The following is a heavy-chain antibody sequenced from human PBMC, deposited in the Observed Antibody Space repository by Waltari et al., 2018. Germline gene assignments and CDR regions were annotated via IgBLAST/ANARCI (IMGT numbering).Heavy chain of an antibody. D-gene: IGHD2-2*01. Sequence: EVQLVASGGGLVQTGGSLRLSCVGSTFNFATYEMNWVRRAPGKGLRLIAFISRDGNTRKDTDSVKGRFTISRDNANKSLYLQMNNLRSDDTALYYCATMVVVEVENWFDPWGQGIQVTVAS. J-gene: IGHJ5*02. V-gene: IGHV3-48*03. CDR2: ISRDGNTR. CDR1: TFNFATYE. CDR3: ATMVVVEVENWFDP.